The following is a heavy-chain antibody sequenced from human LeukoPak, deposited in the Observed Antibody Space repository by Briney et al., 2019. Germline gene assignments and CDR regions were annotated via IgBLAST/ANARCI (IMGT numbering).Heavy chain of an antibody. Sequence: GGSLRLSCAASGFTLSSYAMSWVRQAPGKGLEWVSAISGSGGNTYYADSVKGRFTISRDNSKNTLFLQMNSLRAEDTAVYYCATGRGVPGYQYFDYWGQGTLVTVSS. CDR2: ISGSGGNT. CDR3: ATGRGVPGYQYFDY. V-gene: IGHV3-23*01. J-gene: IGHJ4*02. CDR1: GFTLSSYA. D-gene: IGHD3-9*01.